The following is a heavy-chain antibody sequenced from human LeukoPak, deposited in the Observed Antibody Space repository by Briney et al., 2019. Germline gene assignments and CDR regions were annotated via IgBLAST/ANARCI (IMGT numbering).Heavy chain of an antibody. D-gene: IGHD6-19*01. CDR2: IYYSGST. CDR1: GGSISSGDYY. V-gene: IGHV4-30-4*08. J-gene: IGHJ6*03. CDR3: ARPAGAYSSGWYGRYMDV. Sequence: PSQTLSLTCTVSGGSISSGDYYWSWIRQPPGKGLEWIGYIYYSGSTYYNPSLKSRVTISVDTSKNQFSLKLSSVTAADTAVYYCARPAGAYSSGWYGRYMDVWGKGTTVTVSS.